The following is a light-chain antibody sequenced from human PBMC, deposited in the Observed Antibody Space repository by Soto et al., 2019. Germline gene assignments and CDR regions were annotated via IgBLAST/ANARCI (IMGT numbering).Light chain of an antibody. CDR1: QSVGTS. Sequence: EIVLTQSPVTLSLSPGERGTLSCRASQSVGTSLAWYQQKPGQAPRLLIYGASNRATGIPDRFSGSGSGTDFTLTISKLEPEDFAVYHCQPYGGSPRTFGQGTKVDIK. CDR2: GAS. V-gene: IGKV3-20*01. J-gene: IGKJ1*01. CDR3: QPYGGSPRT.